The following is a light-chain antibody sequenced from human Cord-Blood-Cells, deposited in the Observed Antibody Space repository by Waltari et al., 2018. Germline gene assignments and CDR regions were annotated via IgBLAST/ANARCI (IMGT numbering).Light chain of an antibody. Sequence: DIQMTQSPSSLSASVGDRVTITCRASQSISSYLNWYQQKPGKAPKLLIYAASSLQSGVPSRFSGSGSGTYFTLTISSLQPEDVAAYYCQQSYSTPATFGQGTKVEIK. CDR1: QSISSY. J-gene: IGKJ1*01. CDR2: AAS. V-gene: IGKV1-39*01. CDR3: QQSYSTPAT.